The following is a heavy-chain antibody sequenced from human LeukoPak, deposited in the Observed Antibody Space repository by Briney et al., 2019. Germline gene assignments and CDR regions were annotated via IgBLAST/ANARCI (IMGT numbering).Heavy chain of an antibody. J-gene: IGHJ2*01. Sequence: PGGSLRLSCAASGFTFDDYAMHWVRQAPGKGLEWVSGISWNSGSIGYADSVKGRFTISRDNAKNSLYLQMNSLRAEDTALYYCAKDMSIAAAGTGFDLWGRGTLVTVSS. D-gene: IGHD6-13*01. CDR2: ISWNSGSI. CDR3: AKDMSIAAAGTGFDL. CDR1: GFTFDDYA. V-gene: IGHV3-9*01.